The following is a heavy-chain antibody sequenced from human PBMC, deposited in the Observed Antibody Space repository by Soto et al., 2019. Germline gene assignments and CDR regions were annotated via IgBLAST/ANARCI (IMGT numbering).Heavy chain of an antibody. D-gene: IGHD5-18*01. CDR3: ARERQLWLRYYYYGMDV. V-gene: IGHV4-34*01. J-gene: IGHJ6*02. CDR1: GGSFSGYY. CDR2: INHSGST. Sequence: PSETLSLTCAVYGGSFSGYYWSWIRQPPGKGLEWIGEINHSGSTNYNPSLKSRVTISVDTSKNQFSLKLSSVTAADTAVYYCARERQLWLRYYYYGMDVWGQGTTVTVSS.